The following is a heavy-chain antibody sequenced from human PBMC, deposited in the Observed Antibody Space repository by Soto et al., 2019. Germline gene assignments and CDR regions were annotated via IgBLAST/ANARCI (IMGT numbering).Heavy chain of an antibody. CDR2: ISAYNGNT. J-gene: IGHJ5*02. V-gene: IGHV1-18*01. D-gene: IGHD3-10*01. CDR1: GYTFTSYG. Sequence: GASVKVSCKASGYTFTSYGIGWVRQAPGQGLEWMGWISAYNGNTNYAQKLQGRVTMTTDTSTSTAYMELRSLRSDDTAVYYCARDYSWLLWFGELFSYNWFDPWGQGTLVTVSS. CDR3: ARDYSWLLWFGELFSYNWFDP.